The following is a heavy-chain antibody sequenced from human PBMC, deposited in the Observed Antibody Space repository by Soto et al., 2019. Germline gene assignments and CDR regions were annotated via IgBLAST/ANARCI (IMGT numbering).Heavy chain of an antibody. V-gene: IGHV3-74*01. CDR3: ARGTASMYYDFWSGYYGTGPDYGMDV. Sequence: GSLRLSCASSGFTFSSYWMHWVLQAPGKGLVWVSRINSDGSSTSYADSVKGRFTISRDNAKNTLYLQMNSLRAEDTAVYYCARGTASMYYDFWSGYYGTGPDYGMDVWGQGTTVTVSS. D-gene: IGHD3-3*01. CDR1: GFTFSSYW. J-gene: IGHJ6*02. CDR2: INSDGSST.